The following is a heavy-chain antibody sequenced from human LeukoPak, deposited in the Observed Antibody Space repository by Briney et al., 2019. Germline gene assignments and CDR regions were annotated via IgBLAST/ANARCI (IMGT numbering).Heavy chain of an antibody. CDR3: ARAQSYYDILSLY. Sequence: ASVKVSCKASGYTFTGYYMHWVRQAPGQGLEWMGWINPNSGGTNYAQKFQGRVTMTRDTSISTAYMELSRLRSDDTAVYYCARAQSYYDILSLYWGQGTLVTVSS. J-gene: IGHJ4*02. D-gene: IGHD3-9*01. CDR1: GYTFTGYY. CDR2: INPNSGGT. V-gene: IGHV1-2*02.